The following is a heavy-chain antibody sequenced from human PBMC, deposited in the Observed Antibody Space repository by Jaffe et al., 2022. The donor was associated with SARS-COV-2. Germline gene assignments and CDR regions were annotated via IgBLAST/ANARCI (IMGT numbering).Heavy chain of an antibody. D-gene: IGHD2-15*01. CDR2: ISGYNGNT. J-gene: IGHJ4*02. CDR3: ARDLVGFCSDGSCYSIQY. V-gene: IGHV1-18*01. CDR1: GYTFTSFG. Sequence: QVQLVQSGVEVKQPGASVKVSCKTSGYTFTSFGISWVRQAPGQGLEWVGWISGYNGNTKYAQMLQGRITMTTETTTSTAYMELRSLRSDDTAVYYCARDLVGFCSDGSCYSIQYWGQGTLVTVSS.